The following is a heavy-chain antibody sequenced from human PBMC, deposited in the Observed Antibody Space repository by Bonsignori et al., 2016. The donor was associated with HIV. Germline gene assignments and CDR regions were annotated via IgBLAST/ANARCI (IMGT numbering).Heavy chain of an antibody. J-gene: IGHJ3*02. D-gene: IGHD1-1*01. Sequence: VRQMPGKGLEWMGIIYPGDSDTRYSPSFQGQVTISADKSISTAYLQWSSLKASDTAMYYCARHPTRDDAFDIWGQGTMVTVSS. CDR3: ARHPTRDDAFDI. CDR2: IYPGDSDT. V-gene: IGHV5-51*01.